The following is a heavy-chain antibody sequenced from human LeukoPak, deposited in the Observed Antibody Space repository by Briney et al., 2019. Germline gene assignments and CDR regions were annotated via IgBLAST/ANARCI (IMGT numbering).Heavy chain of an antibody. CDR3: AKDRAWELSFDY. Sequence: GGSLRLSCAASGFTFSSYAMSWVRQAPGKGLEWVSAISGSGGSTYYADSVKGRFTISRDNSRNTLYLQMNSLRAEDTAVYYCAKDRAWELSFDYWGQGTLVTVSS. CDR2: ISGSGGST. CDR1: GFTFSSYA. D-gene: IGHD1-26*01. J-gene: IGHJ4*02. V-gene: IGHV3-23*01.